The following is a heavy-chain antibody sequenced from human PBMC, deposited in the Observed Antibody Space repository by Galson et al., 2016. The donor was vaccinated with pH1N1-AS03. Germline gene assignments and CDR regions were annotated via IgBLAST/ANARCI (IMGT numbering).Heavy chain of an antibody. CDR2: IYTGGDT. V-gene: IGHV3-53*01. CDR1: GLSVAKNY. Sequence: SLRLSCAVSGLSVAKNYMSWVRQAPGKGLEWVSSIYTGGDTFYTDSVRGRFTITRDDSKNTLYLQMNSLRAADTAIYYCARVASSTYSDGWVPFDYWGQGTLVTVSS. J-gene: IGHJ4*02. D-gene: IGHD5-24*01. CDR3: ARVASSTYSDGWVPFDY.